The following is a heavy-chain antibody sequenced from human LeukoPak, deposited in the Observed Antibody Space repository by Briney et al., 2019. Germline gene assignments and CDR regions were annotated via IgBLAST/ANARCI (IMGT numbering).Heavy chain of an antibody. Sequence: SGTLSLTCTVSGASITTYYWTWIRQPPGKGLEWIGYIYHSGSTNYNPSLKSRVTISLDTSRNQFSLRLSSVTAADTAVYFCAREYSTSSEGDYFDYWGQGSLVTVSS. CDR2: IYHSGST. J-gene: IGHJ4*02. D-gene: IGHD6-6*01. CDR3: AREYSTSSEGDYFDY. CDR1: GASITTYY. V-gene: IGHV4-59*01.